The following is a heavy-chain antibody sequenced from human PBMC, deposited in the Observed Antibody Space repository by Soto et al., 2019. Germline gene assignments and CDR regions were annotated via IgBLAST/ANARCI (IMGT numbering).Heavy chain of an antibody. D-gene: IGHD3-9*01. Sequence: SETLSLTCAVYGGSFSGYYWSWIRQPPGKGLEWIGEINHSGSTNYNPSLKSRVTISVDTSKNQFSLKLSSVTAADTAVYYCARGLRYFDWLLSLGGFDYWGQGTLVTVSS. V-gene: IGHV4-34*01. CDR1: GGSFSGYY. CDR3: ARGLRYFDWLLSLGGFDY. J-gene: IGHJ4*02. CDR2: INHSGST.